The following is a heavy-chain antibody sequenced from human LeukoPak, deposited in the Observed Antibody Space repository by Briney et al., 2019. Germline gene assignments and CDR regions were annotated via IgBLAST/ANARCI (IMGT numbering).Heavy chain of an antibody. CDR2: INYNGRDK. CDR3: AKDSPTYYADS. V-gene: IGHV3-30*02. J-gene: IGHJ4*02. Sequence: PGGSPRLSCAASGFTFSSFGMHWVRQAPGKGLEWVSFINYNGRDKYYADSVKGRFTISRDSSKNTLSLQMNSLRAEDTAVYFCAKDSPTYYADSWGQGTLVTVSS. CDR1: GFTFSSFG. D-gene: IGHD2/OR15-2a*01.